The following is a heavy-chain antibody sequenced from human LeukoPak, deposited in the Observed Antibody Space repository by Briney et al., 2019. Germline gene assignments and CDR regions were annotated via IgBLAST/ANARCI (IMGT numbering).Heavy chain of an antibody. D-gene: IGHD6-19*01. J-gene: IGHJ4*02. CDR2: IYYSGST. V-gene: IGHV4-30-4*01. CDR3: ARASSSGSFSFDY. Sequence: PSETLSLTCTVSGGSISSGDYYWSWIRQPPGKGLEWIGYIYYSGSTYYNPSLKSRVTISVDTSKNQFSLKLSSVTAADTAVYYCARASSSGSFSFDYWGQGTLVTVSS. CDR1: GGSISSGDYY.